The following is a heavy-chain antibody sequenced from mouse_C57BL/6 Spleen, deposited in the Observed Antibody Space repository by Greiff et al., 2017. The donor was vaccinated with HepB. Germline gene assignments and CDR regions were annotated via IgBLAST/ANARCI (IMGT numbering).Heavy chain of an antibody. CDR2: ISSGGSYT. CDR1: GFTFSSYG. Sequence: EVKLMESGGDLVKPGGSLKLSCAASGFTFSSYGMSWVRQTPDKRLEWVATISSGGSYTYYPDSVKGRFTISRDNSKNTLYLQMSSLKSEDTAMYYCARGDYYGSIYGYFDVWGTGTTVTVSS. J-gene: IGHJ1*03. D-gene: IGHD1-1*01. V-gene: IGHV5-6*01. CDR3: ARGDYYGSIYGYFDV.